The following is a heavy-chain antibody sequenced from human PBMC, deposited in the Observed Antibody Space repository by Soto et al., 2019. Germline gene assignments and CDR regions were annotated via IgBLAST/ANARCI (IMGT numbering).Heavy chain of an antibody. V-gene: IGHV4-59*01. J-gene: IGHJ6*02. CDR1: GGSISSYY. Sequence: SETLSLTCTVSGGSISSYYWSWIRQPPGKRLEWIGYIYYSGSTNYNPSIKSRITISVDTSKNQYSLKLSSVTAADTAVYYCARDRGPYYDILTGYYYYGMDVWGQGTTVTVSS. CDR2: IYYSGST. D-gene: IGHD3-9*01. CDR3: ARDRGPYYDILTGYYYYGMDV.